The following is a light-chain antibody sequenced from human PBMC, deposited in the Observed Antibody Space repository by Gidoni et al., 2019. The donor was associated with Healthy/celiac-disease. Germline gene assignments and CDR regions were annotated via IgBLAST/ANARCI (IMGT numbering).Light chain of an antibody. CDR1: ALPKQY. V-gene: IGLV3-25*03. CDR3: QSADSSGTYVV. Sequence: SYELTQPPSVSASPGQTARITCSGDALPKQYAYWYQQKPGQAPVLVIYKDSERPSGIPERFSGSSSGTTATLTISGVQAEDEADYYCQSADSSGTYVVFGGGTKLTVL. J-gene: IGLJ2*01. CDR2: KDS.